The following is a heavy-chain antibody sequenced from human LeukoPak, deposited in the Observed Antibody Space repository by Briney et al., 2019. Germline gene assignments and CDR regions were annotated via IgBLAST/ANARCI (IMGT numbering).Heavy chain of an antibody. D-gene: IGHD2-15*01. Sequence: ASVKVSCKTSGYTFTRYGVGWVRQAPGQGPEYMGWISGYNGNTNYAQRFQDRVTLTTDTSTSTGFMEFRSLRSDDTAVYYCARVGCSGGDCYSSADHWGQGTLVTVSS. CDR3: ARVGCSGGDCYSSADH. CDR1: GYTFTRYG. V-gene: IGHV1-18*04. J-gene: IGHJ4*02. CDR2: ISGYNGNT.